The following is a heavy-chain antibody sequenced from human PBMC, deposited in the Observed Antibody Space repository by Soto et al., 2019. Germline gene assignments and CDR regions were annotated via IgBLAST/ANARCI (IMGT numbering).Heavy chain of an antibody. Sequence: PSETLSLTCALSGGSISSGGYYWSWIRQHPGKGLERIGYIYYSGSTYYNPSLKSRVTISVDTSKNQFSLKLSSVTAADTAVYYCARVASLGIAAARGYGMNVWGQGTTVTVSS. CDR1: GGSISSGGYY. CDR3: ARVASLGIAAARGYGMNV. CDR2: IYYSGST. J-gene: IGHJ6*02. D-gene: IGHD6-13*01. V-gene: IGHV4-31*11.